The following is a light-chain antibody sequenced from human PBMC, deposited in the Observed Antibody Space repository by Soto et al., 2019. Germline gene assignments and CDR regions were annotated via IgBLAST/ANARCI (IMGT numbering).Light chain of an antibody. Sequence: AIQLTQSPSSLSASVGDRVTLTCRASQGISSALAWYQQKPGKAPKLLIYDASSLESGVPSRFSGSGSGTAFSPPISSLQPEDFAAYYCRQLHSYPPLYTFGQGTKLEIK. V-gene: IGKV1-13*02. J-gene: IGKJ2*01. CDR2: DAS. CDR1: QGISSA. CDR3: RQLHSYPPLYT.